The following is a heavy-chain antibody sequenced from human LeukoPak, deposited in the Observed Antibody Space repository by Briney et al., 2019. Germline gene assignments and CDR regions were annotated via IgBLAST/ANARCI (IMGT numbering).Heavy chain of an antibody. CDR2: ISGSGSST. V-gene: IGHV3-23*01. CDR3: AKDRFSSSWALLDY. J-gene: IGHJ4*02. D-gene: IGHD6-13*01. Sequence: GGSLRLSCAASGFTFSSYAMSWVRQAPGKGLEWVSVISGSGSSTYYADSVKGRFSISRDNSKNTLYLQMNSLRAEDTAVYYCAKDRFSSSWALLDYWGQGTLVTVSS. CDR1: GFTFSSYA.